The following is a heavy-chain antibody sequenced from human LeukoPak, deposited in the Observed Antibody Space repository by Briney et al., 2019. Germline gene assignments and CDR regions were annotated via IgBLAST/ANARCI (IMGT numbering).Heavy chain of an antibody. D-gene: IGHD5-18*01. CDR1: GFTFSSYA. Sequence: GGSLRLSCAASGFTFSSYAMSWVRQAPGKGLEWVSAISGSGGSTYYADSVKGRFTISRDNSKNTLYLQMNSLRAEDTAVYYCAKDPRGYSYGVHYFDYWGQGTLVTVSS. J-gene: IGHJ4*02. CDR2: ISGSGGST. V-gene: IGHV3-23*01. CDR3: AKDPRGYSYGVHYFDY.